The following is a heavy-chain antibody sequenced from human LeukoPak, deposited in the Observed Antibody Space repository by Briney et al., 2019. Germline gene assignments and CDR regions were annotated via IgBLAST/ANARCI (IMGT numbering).Heavy chain of an antibody. J-gene: IGHJ6*03. CDR3: AAHIVVVPAAMDGGYYYYMDV. D-gene: IGHD2-2*01. Sequence: SETLSLARTVSGGSISSYYWSWIRQPPGKGLEWIGYIYYSGSTNYNPSLKSRVTISVDTSKNQFSLKLSSVTAADTAVYYCAAHIVVVPAAMDGGYYYYMDVWGKGTTVTVSS. V-gene: IGHV4-59*01. CDR1: GGSISSYY. CDR2: IYYSGST.